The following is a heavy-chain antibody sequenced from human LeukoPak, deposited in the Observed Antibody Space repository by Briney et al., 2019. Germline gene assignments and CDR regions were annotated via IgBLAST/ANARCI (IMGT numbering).Heavy chain of an antibody. V-gene: IGHV1-2*02. CDR1: GYTFTDYY. D-gene: IGHD2/OR15-2a*01. Sequence: ASVKVSCKASGYTFTDYYMHWVRQAPGQGLEWMGWINPNSGGTNYAQKFQGRVTMTRDTSISTAYMELSRLRSDDTAVYYCALKAVPTGPTWFDYWGQGTLVTVSS. CDR3: ALKAVPTGPTWFDY. CDR2: INPNSGGT. J-gene: IGHJ4*02.